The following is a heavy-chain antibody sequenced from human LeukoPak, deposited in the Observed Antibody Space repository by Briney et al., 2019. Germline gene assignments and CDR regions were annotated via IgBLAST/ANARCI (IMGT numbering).Heavy chain of an antibody. Sequence: GASVKVSCKASGYSFTSHDINWVRQATGQGLEWMGWMNPNSGNTGYAQKFQGRVTMTRNTSISTAYMELGSLRAEDTAVYYCARVHSSGYLTDIDYWGQGTLVTVSS. V-gene: IGHV1-8*01. CDR1: GYSFTSHD. J-gene: IGHJ4*02. CDR2: MNPNSGNT. D-gene: IGHD3-22*01. CDR3: ARVHSSGYLTDIDY.